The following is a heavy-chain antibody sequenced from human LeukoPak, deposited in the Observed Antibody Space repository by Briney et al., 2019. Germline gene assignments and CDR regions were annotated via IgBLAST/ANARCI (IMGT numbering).Heavy chain of an antibody. CDR2: IYYSGST. Sequence: SGTLSLTCTVSGGSISSYYWSWIRQPPGKGLEWIGYIYYSGSTNYNPSLKSRVTISVDTSKNQFSLKLSSVTAADTAVYYCARGRARDSSGYPNYWGQGTLVTVSS. V-gene: IGHV4-59*01. CDR1: GGSISSYY. D-gene: IGHD3-22*01. CDR3: ARGRARDSSGYPNY. J-gene: IGHJ4*02.